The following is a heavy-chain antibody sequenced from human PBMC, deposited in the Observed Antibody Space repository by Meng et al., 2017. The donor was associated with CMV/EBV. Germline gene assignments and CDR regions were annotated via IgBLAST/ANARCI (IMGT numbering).Heavy chain of an antibody. CDR3: ANSQRGYSGYVDFDY. Sequence: TLKELCHSLVKHTKTSTVTCTFSGFSLSTSGVGVGWIRQTPGKALEWLALIYWNDDKRYSPSLKSRLTITKDTSKNQVVLTMTNMDTVDTATYYCANSQRGYSGYVDFDYWGQGTLVTVSS. CDR2: IYWNDDK. D-gene: IGHD5-12*01. CDR1: GFSLSTSGVG. J-gene: IGHJ4*02. V-gene: IGHV2-5*01.